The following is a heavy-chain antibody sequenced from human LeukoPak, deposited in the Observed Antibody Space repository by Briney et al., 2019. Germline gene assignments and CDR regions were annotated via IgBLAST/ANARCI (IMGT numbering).Heavy chain of an antibody. J-gene: IGHJ6*02. CDR1: GFTFSSYG. CDR3: AKDPGSYHNGMDV. Sequence: PGGSLRLSCAASGFTFSSYGMHWVRQAPGKGLEWVAFIRYDGINKFYADSVEGRFTISRDNSKNTLYLQLNSLRPEDTAVYYSAKDPGSYHNGMDVWGQGTTVIVSS. V-gene: IGHV3-30*02. CDR2: IRYDGINK.